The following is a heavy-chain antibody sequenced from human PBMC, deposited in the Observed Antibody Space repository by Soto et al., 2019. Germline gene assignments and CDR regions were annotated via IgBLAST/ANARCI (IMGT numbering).Heavy chain of an antibody. V-gene: IGHV3-21*01. CDR1: GFTFSSYS. CDR2: ISSSSSYI. Sequence: LSLTCAASGFTFSSYSMNWVRQAPGKGLEWVSSISSSSSYIYYADSVKGRFTISRDNAKNSLYLQMNSLRAEDTAVYYCARDEVWGGIDYWGQGTLVTVSS. J-gene: IGHJ4*02. CDR3: ARDEVWGGIDY. D-gene: IGHD7-27*01.